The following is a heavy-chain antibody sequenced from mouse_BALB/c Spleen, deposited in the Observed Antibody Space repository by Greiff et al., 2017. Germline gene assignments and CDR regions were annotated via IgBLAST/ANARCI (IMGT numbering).Heavy chain of an antibody. CDR1: GYSITSDYA. J-gene: IGHJ2*01. Sequence: EVKLQESGPGLVKPSQSLSLTCTVTGYSITSDYAWNWIRQFPGNKLEWMGYISYSGSTSYNPSLKSRISITRDTSKNQFFLQLNSVTTEDTATYYCARGEGYDYWGQGTTLTVSS. CDR3: ARGEGYDY. V-gene: IGHV3-2*02. D-gene: IGHD2-2*01. CDR2: ISYSGST.